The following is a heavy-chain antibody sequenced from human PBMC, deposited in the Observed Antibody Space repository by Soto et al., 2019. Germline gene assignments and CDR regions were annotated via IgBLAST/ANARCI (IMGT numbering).Heavy chain of an antibody. V-gene: IGHV3-23*01. CDR3: AKGEPHSSGWYQDDAFDI. Sequence: EVQLLESGGGLVQPGGSLRLSCAASGFTFSSYAMSWVRQAPGKGLEWVSAISGSGGSTYYADSVKGRFTISRDNSKNTLYLQMNSLRAEDTAVYYCAKGEPHSSGWYQDDAFDIWGQGTMVTVSS. J-gene: IGHJ3*02. CDR2: ISGSGGST. D-gene: IGHD6-19*01. CDR1: GFTFSSYA.